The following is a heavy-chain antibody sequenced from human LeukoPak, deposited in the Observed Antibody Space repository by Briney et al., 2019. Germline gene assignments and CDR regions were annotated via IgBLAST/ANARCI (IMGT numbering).Heavy chain of an antibody. Sequence: SETLSLTCTVSGGSISSSIYYWGWIRQPPGKGLEWIGSIYYSGSTYYSPSLKSRVTISVDTSKNQFSLKLSSVTAADTAVYYCARDPDRFGHGSGSPFDYWGQGTLVTVSS. J-gene: IGHJ4*02. CDR1: GGSISSSIYY. V-gene: IGHV4-39*07. D-gene: IGHD3-10*01. CDR3: ARDPDRFGHGSGSPFDY. CDR2: IYYSGST.